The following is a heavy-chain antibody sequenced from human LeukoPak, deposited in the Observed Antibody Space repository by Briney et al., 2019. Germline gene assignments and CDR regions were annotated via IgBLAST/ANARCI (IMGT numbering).Heavy chain of an antibody. CDR3: AKDESFDY. CDR2: ISYDGSNK. J-gene: IGHJ4*02. V-gene: IGHV3-30*18. Sequence: GESLRLSCAASGFTFSSYGMHWVRQAPGKGLEWVAVISYDGSNKYYADSVKGRFTISRDNSKNTLYLQMNGLRAEDTAVYYCAKDESFDYWGQGTLVTVSS. CDR1: GFTFSSYG.